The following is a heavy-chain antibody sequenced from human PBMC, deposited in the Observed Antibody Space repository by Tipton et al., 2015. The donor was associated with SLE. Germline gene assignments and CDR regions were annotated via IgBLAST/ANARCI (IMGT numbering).Heavy chain of an antibody. Sequence: SLRLSCAASGFTVSSNYMSWVRQAPGKGLEWVSDIYSGGSTYYADSVKGRFTISRDNSTNTLYLQMNSLRAEDTAVYYCARDLSYYYDSSGYRPGMDVWGQGTTVTVSS. CDR3: ARDLSYYYDSSGYRPGMDV. V-gene: IGHV3-53*05. J-gene: IGHJ6*02. CDR2: IYSGGST. CDR1: GFTVSSNY. D-gene: IGHD3-22*01.